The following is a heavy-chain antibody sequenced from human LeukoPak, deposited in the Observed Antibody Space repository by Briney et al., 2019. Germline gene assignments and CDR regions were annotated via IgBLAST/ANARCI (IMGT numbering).Heavy chain of an antibody. Sequence: GGTLRLSCVASGFTFSSYGMHWVRQAPGKGLEWVAFIRHDGSNKYYADSVKGRFTISRDNSKNTLYLQMNSLRAEDTAVYYCAKVYCGGDCPIYYYYYMDVWGKGTTVTISS. CDR1: GFTFSSYG. J-gene: IGHJ6*03. CDR3: AKVYCGGDCPIYYYYYMDV. CDR2: IRHDGSNK. V-gene: IGHV3-30*02. D-gene: IGHD2-21*02.